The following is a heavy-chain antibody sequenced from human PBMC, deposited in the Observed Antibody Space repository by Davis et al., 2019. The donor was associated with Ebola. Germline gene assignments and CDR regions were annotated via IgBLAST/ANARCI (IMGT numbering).Heavy chain of an antibody. J-gene: IGHJ6*02. CDR3: ASRTYYDILTGYYYYGMDV. CDR2: INHSGST. D-gene: IGHD3-9*01. Sequence: SETLSLTCAVYGGSFSGYYWSWICQPPGKGLEWIGEINHSGSTYYNPSLKSRVTISVDTSKNQFSLKLSSVTAADTAVYYCASRTYYDILTGYYYYGMDVWGQGTTVTVSS. CDR1: GGSFSGYY. V-gene: IGHV4-34*01.